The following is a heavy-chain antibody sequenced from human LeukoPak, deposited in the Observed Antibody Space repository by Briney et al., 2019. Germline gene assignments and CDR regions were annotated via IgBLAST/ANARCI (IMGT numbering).Heavy chain of an antibody. CDR1: GFTFSSYW. CDR3: ARDKVWDIVVVPAAINLYYYYYMDV. V-gene: IGHV3-7*01. Sequence: QPGGSLRISCTASGFTFSSYWMSWVRQAPGKGLEWVANIKQDGSEKYYVDSVKGRFTISRDNAKNSLYLQMNSLRAEDTAVYYCARDKVWDIVVVPAAINLYYYYYMDVWGKGTTVTVSS. J-gene: IGHJ6*03. CDR2: IKQDGSEK. D-gene: IGHD2-2*01.